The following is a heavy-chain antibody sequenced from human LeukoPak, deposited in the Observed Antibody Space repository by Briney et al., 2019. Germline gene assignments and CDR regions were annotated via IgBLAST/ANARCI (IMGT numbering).Heavy chain of an antibody. V-gene: IGHV4-59*01. CDR3: ARVRAHRDSSGYRAVRDAFDI. Sequence: SETLSLTCTVSGGSISSYYWSWIRQPPGKGLEWIGYIYYSGSTNYNPSLKSRVTISVDTSKNQFSLKLSSVTAADTAVYYCARVRAHRDSSGYRAVRDAFDIWGQGTMVTVSS. D-gene: IGHD3-22*01. J-gene: IGHJ3*02. CDR2: IYYSGST. CDR1: GGSISSYY.